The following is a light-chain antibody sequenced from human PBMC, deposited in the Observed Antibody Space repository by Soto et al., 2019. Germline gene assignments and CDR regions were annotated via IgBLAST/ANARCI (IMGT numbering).Light chain of an antibody. CDR3: QQYNNWPIT. CDR1: QSVSDN. V-gene: IGKV3-15*01. Sequence: EIVMTQSPATLSVSPGERATLSCRASQSVSDNLAWYQQKPGQASRLFIYGASARATGIPARFSGSGSGTEFTFTISSLQSEDFAVYYCQQYNNWPITFGQGTRLEIK. J-gene: IGKJ5*01. CDR2: GAS.